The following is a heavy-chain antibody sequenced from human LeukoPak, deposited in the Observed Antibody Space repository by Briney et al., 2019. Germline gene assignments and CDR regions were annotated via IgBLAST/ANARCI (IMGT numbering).Heavy chain of an antibody. CDR2: IKSKTDGGTT. V-gene: IGHV3-15*01. CDR3: TTDPEYYYDSSGPYYYYYYMDV. J-gene: IGHJ6*03. D-gene: IGHD3-22*01. Sequence: TGGSLRLSCAASGFTFSNAWMSWVRQAPGKGLEWVGRIKSKTDGGTTDYAAPVKGRFTISRDDSKNTLYLQMNSLKTEDTAVYCCTTDPEYYYDSSGPYYYYYYMDVWGKGTTVTVSS. CDR1: GFTFSNAW.